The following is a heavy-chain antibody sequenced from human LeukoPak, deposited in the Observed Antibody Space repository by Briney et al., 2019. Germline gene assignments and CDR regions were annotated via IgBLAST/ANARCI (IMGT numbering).Heavy chain of an antibody. J-gene: IGHJ4*02. Sequence: SVKVSCKASGGTFSTFPIRWVRQAPGQGLEWIGGIIPIFGTANYAQKFQGRVTITADESTSTAYMELSSLRSEDTAVYYCAREGGGTYYFDYWGQGTLVTVSS. CDR2: IIPIFGTA. CDR3: AREGGGTYYFDY. CDR1: GGTFSTFP. V-gene: IGHV1-69*13. D-gene: IGHD3-16*01.